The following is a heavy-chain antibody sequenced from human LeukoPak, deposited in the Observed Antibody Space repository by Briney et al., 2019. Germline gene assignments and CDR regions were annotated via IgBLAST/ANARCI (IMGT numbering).Heavy chain of an antibody. CDR3: AKSAATWDTYFDY. J-gene: IGHJ4*02. CDR1: GFTLNIYA. D-gene: IGHD2-2*01. CDR2: INDSGDVI. Sequence: GGSLRLSCAASGFTLNIYAMSWVRQAPAKGLEWVSSINDSGDVINYADSVKGRFTISRDNSKNTLYLQMNSLRAEDTAVYYCAKSAATWDTYFDYWGQGTLVTVSS. V-gene: IGHV3-23*01.